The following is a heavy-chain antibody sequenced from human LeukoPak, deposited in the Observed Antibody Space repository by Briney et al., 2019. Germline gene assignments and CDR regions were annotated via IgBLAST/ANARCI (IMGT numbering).Heavy chain of an antibody. D-gene: IGHD4-17*01. CDR3: ARVSYGDYYFDY. Sequence: PSETLSLTCTVSGGSISSYYWSWIRQPAGKGLDWIGRIYTSGSTNYNPSLKSRVTMSVDTSKNQFSLKLSSVTAADTAVYYCARVSYGDYYFDYWGQGTLVTVSS. CDR2: IYTSGST. J-gene: IGHJ4*02. CDR1: GGSISSYY. V-gene: IGHV4-4*07.